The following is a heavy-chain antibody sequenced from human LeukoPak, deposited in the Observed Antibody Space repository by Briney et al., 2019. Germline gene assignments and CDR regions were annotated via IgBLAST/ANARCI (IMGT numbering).Heavy chain of an antibody. Sequence: GGSLRLSCAASGLTFSSHWMSWVRQTPGKGLEWVANINQDGSEKYYVDSVKGRFTISRDNAKNSLYLQVNSLRAEDTAVYYCVRDHPAAGLIFDYWGQGTLVTVSS. CDR2: INQDGSEK. CDR3: VRDHPAAGLIFDY. J-gene: IGHJ4*02. D-gene: IGHD6-13*01. V-gene: IGHV3-7*03. CDR1: GLTFSSHW.